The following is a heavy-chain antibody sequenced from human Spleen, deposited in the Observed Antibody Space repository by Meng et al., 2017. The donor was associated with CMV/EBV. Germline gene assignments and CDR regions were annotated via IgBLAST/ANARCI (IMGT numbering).Heavy chain of an antibody. CDR2: INHSGST. V-gene: IGHV4-34*01. D-gene: IGHD3-3*01. J-gene: IGHJ5*02. CDR1: CSGYY. Sequence: CSGYYWGWIRQPPGKGLEWIGEINHSGSTNYTPSLKSRVTISVDTSKNQFSLKLSSVTAADTAVYYCARAALITIFGVVRNTNWFDPWGQGTLVTVSS. CDR3: ARAALITIFGVVRNTNWFDP.